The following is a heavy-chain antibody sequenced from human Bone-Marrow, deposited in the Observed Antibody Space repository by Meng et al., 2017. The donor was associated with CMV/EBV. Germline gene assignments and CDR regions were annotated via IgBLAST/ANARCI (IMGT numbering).Heavy chain of an antibody. CDR3: ARVIVVVPAARGGWFDP. D-gene: IGHD2-2*01. CDR2: IKQDGSEK. J-gene: IGHJ5*02. CDR1: GFTFSDYW. Sequence: GESLKISCAASGFTFSDYWMSWVRQAPGKGLEWVANIKQDGSEKYYVDSVKGRFTISRDNAKNSLYLQMNSLRAEDTAVYYCARVIVVVPAARGGWFDPWGQGTLVTVSS. V-gene: IGHV3-7*01.